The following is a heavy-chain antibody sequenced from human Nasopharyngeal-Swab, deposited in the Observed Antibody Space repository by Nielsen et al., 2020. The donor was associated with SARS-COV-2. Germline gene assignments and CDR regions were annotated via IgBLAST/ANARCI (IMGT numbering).Heavy chain of an antibody. D-gene: IGHD5-24*01. CDR2: ISYDGSNK. V-gene: IGHV3-30-3*01. Sequence: GESLKISCAASGFTFSTYAMHWVRQAPGKGLEWVAFISYDGSNKYYADSVKGRSTISRDNSKNTLYLQMNSLRAEDTAVYYCASTGQRDWLDPWGQGTLVTVSS. J-gene: IGHJ5*02. CDR3: ASTGQRDWLDP. CDR1: GFTFSTYA.